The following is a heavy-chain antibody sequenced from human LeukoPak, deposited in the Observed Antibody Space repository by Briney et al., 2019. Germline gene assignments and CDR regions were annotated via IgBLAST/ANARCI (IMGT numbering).Heavy chain of an antibody. Sequence: GGSLRLSCAASGFTFSSYGVHWVRQAPGKGLEWVAVISYDGSNKYYADSVKGRFTISRDNSKNTLYLQMNSLRAEDTAVYYCAKGSLVGATVPHDWFDPWGQGTLVTVSS. D-gene: IGHD1-26*01. CDR1: GFTFSSYG. CDR2: ISYDGSNK. V-gene: IGHV3-30*18. J-gene: IGHJ5*02. CDR3: AKGSLVGATVPHDWFDP.